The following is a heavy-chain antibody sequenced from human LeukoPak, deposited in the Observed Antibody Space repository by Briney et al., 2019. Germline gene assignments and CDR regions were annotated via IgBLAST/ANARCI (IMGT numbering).Heavy chain of an antibody. CDR2: INPSGGST. Sequence: ASVKVSCKTSGYTFTSYYIHWVRQAPGQGLEWLGIINPSGGSTTYAQEFQGRVTMTTDTSTSTVYMELTSLRSDDTAVYYCARSSAYYNEADIWGQGTMVTVSS. CDR3: ARSSAYYNEADI. J-gene: IGHJ3*02. V-gene: IGHV1-46*01. D-gene: IGHD3-9*01. CDR1: GYTFTSYY.